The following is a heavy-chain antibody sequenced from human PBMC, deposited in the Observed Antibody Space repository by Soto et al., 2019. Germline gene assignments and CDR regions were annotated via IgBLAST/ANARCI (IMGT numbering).Heavy chain of an antibody. Sequence: EVQLLESGGGLVQPGGSLRLSCAASGFTFSSYAMWWVRQAPGKGLECVSAISGGGEPTYYADSVKGRFTISRDNSKNTLYLQMNSLRDEDTAVYDCAFNSGSGSYYFDYWGQGTLVTVSS. J-gene: IGHJ4*02. CDR2: ISGGGEPT. D-gene: IGHD3-10*01. V-gene: IGHV3-23*01. CDR3: AFNSGSGSYYFDY. CDR1: GFTFSSYA.